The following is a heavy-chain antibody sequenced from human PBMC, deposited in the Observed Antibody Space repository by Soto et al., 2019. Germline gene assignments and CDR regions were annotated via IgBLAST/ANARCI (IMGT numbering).Heavy chain of an antibody. CDR2: MNPNSGNT. D-gene: IGHD6-6*01. CDR3: AKIRRPRHTTWLDP. V-gene: IGHV1-8*01. Sequence: GASVKVSCKASGYTFTSYDINWVRQATGQGLEWMGWMNPNSGNTGYAQKFQGRVTMTRNTSISTAYMELSSLRSEDTAVYYCAKIRRPRHTTWLDPWGQGTLVTVSS. CDR1: GYTFTSYD. J-gene: IGHJ5*02.